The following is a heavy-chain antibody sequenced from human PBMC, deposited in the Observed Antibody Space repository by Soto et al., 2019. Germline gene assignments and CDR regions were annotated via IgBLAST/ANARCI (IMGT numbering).Heavy chain of an antibody. CDR3: ARREYDYWSNYYSFDY. CDR2: IDQHGSEK. CDR1: GFMFTSYS. D-gene: IGHD3-3*01. Sequence: GGSLRLSCAASGFMFTSYSMSWVRQAPGKGLEWVTNIDQHGSEKKYVDSVKGRFTISRDNAKNSVSLQMNSLRAEDTAVYYCARREYDYWSNYYSFDYFGQGTLVTVSS. V-gene: IGHV3-7*03. J-gene: IGHJ4*02.